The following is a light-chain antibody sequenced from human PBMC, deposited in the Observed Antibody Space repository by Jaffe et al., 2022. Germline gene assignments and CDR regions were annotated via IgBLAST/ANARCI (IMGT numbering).Light chain of an antibody. V-gene: IGLV2-14*01. CDR3: SSYTGSNTPGVV. Sequence: QSDLTQPASVSGSPGQSITISCTGPSSDVGGYNYVSWYQQHPGKAPKLMIYEVSNRPSGVSNRFSGSKSGNTASLTISGLQAEDEADYYCSSYTGSNTPGVVFGGGTKLTVL. CDR1: SSDVGGYNY. CDR2: EVS. J-gene: IGLJ2*01.